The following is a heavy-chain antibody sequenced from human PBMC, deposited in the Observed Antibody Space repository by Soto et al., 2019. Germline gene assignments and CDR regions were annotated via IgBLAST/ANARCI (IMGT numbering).Heavy chain of an antibody. D-gene: IGHD3-9*01. CDR2: IYLDDSK. J-gene: IGHJ4*02. CDR1: GFSLSTSGVG. V-gene: IGHV2-5*02. CDR3: AHKGPEDWPLDY. Sequence: QITLKESGPTLVRPTQTLTLTCAFSGFSLSTSGVGGGWIRQPPGKALEWLAVIYLDDSKHYSPSLRRRLTTTKDTSKTQVVLTTTNMDPMDTGTYYCAHKGPEDWPLDYWGQGTLVTVSS.